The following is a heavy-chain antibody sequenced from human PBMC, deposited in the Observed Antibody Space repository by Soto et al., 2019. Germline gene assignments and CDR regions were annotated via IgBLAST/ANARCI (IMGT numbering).Heavy chain of an antibody. CDR2: LYHIGST. CDR1: GYSISSGNY. J-gene: IGHJ6*02. D-gene: IGHD2-2*01. V-gene: IGHV4-38-2*01. Sequence: SETLSLTCAVSGYSISSGNYWAWIRQPPGRGLEWIGSLYHIGSTHYNTSLKSRVTISVDTSKNHFSLELSSVTAADTAIYYCRSSTSCYDESCVDVWGQGTMVTVSS. CDR3: RSSTSCYDESCVDV.